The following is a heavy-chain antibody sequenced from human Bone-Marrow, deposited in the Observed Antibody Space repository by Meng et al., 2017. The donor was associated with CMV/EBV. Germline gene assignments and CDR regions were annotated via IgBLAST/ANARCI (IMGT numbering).Heavy chain of an antibody. D-gene: IGHD2-2*03. CDR1: GFSLSTSGMG. CDR3: AHSPSATGYCSVTSCPENRFDP. Sequence: SGPTLVTPTQTLTVTCTFSGFSLSTSGMGVAWIRQPPGKALEWLALIYWNDDKFYNPALKRRLSITGDTSKNRVVLTMTNMDPVDTATYYCAHSPSATGYCSVTSCPENRFDPWGQGTLVTVSS. V-gene: IGHV2-5*01. J-gene: IGHJ5*02. CDR2: IYWNDDK.